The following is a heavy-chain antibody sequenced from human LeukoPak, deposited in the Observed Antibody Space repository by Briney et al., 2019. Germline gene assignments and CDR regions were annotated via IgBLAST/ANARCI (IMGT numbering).Heavy chain of an antibody. Sequence: SETMSLTSAVSGGSISLSTYLWRWIRQPPGKGLEWIGNIYYSGSTYYNPSLKSRVTISVDTSKNQFSLRLSSVTAADTAVYYCARLGAGYDNSGYSIGCFDPWGQGTLVTVSS. V-gene: IGHV4-39*01. CDR1: GGSISLSTYL. J-gene: IGHJ5*02. D-gene: IGHD3-22*01. CDR3: ARLGAGYDNSGYSIGCFDP. CDR2: IYYSGST.